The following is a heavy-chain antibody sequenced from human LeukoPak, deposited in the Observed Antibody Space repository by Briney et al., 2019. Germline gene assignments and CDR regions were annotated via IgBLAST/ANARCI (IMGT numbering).Heavy chain of an antibody. CDR1: GFTFSSYA. CDR3: VKHSAPVSAAARFDY. CDR2: ISGSGTNT. D-gene: IGHD6-13*01. J-gene: IGHJ4*02. V-gene: IGHV3-23*01. Sequence: GSLRLSCAASGFTFSSYAMSWVRQAPGKGLEWVSVISGSGTNTYYADSVKGRFTISRDNSKNTLYLQMNSLRAEDTALYYCVKHSAPVSAAARFDYWGQGNLVTVSS.